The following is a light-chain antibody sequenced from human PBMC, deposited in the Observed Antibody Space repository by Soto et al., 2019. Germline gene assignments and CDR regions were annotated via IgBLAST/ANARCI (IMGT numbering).Light chain of an antibody. V-gene: IGLV1-47*01. CDR1: SSNIGRNY. CDR2: RND. CDR3: ATWDDSLRGFFV. Sequence: QSVLTQPPSASGTSGQRVTISCSGGSSNIGRNYVFWFQHLPGTAPKLLIYRNDQRPSGVPDRFSGSKSGTSASLAISGLRCEDEGHYYCATWDDSLRGFFVFGAGTKVTVL. J-gene: IGLJ1*01.